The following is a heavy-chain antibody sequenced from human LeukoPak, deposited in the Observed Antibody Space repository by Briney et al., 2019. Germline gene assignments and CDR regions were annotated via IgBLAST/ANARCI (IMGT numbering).Heavy chain of an antibody. CDR1: GFTFSSYS. CDR3: ARDSSYFDTSGYFTPLDY. Sequence: GGSLRLSCAAFGFTFSSYSMNWVRQAPGKGLEWVSSISSSSSYIYYADSVKGRFTISRDNAKNLLYLQMNSLRPEDTALYYCARDSSYFDTSGYFTPLDYWGQGTLVAVSS. J-gene: IGHJ4*02. CDR2: ISSSSSYI. V-gene: IGHV3-21*01. D-gene: IGHD3-22*01.